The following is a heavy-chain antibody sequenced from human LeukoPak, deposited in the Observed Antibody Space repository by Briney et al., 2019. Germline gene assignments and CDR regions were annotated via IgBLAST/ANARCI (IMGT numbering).Heavy chain of an antibody. CDR1: GFTFSSYA. Sequence: GGSLRLSCAASGFTFSSYAMSWVRQAPGEGLEWVSSITTSGGSTYYADSVKGRFTISKDNAKNTLYLQMNRLRAEDTAVYYCAKDHYVSGRYDAFDIWGQGTMVTVSS. D-gene: IGHD3-10*01. CDR2: ITTSGGST. CDR3: AKDHYVSGRYDAFDI. J-gene: IGHJ3*02. V-gene: IGHV3-23*01.